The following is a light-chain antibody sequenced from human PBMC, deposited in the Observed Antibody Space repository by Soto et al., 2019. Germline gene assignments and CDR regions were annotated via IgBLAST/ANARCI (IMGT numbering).Light chain of an antibody. J-gene: IGKJ1*01. Sequence: EIVLTQSPGTLSLSPGERATLSCRASQSVSSSYLAWYQQKPGQAPRLLIYGASSRATGIPDRFSGSGSGTDLPLTISRLEPEDFAVYYCQQYGSSLTWTFGQGTKVEIK. CDR2: GAS. CDR1: QSVSSSY. V-gene: IGKV3-20*01. CDR3: QQYGSSLTWT.